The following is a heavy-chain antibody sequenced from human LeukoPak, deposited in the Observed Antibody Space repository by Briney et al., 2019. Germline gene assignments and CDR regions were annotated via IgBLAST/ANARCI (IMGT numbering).Heavy chain of an antibody. Sequence: GESLKISCKGSGYTFTTYWIGWVRQMPGKGLEWMGIIYPGDSDTRDSPSLQGQVTISADKSISTAYLQWSGLKASDTAMYYCARVGEWELAAFDIWGQGTMVTVSS. J-gene: IGHJ3*02. CDR3: ARVGEWELAAFDI. CDR2: IYPGDSDT. CDR1: GYTFTTYW. V-gene: IGHV5-51*01. D-gene: IGHD1-26*01.